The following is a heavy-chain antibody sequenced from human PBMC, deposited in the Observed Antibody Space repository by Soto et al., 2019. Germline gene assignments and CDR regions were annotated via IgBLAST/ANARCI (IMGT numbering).Heavy chain of an antibody. V-gene: IGHV3-74*01. CDR2: INTDGGRT. J-gene: IGHJ5*02. CDR3: ARVQLRSYDWVDP. Sequence: EVQLVESGGGLVQPGGSLRLSCAASGFTFSSYWMHWVRQVPGEGLMWVSRINTDGGRTNYADSVKGRFTISRDNAKNTLYLQMDSLRAEDTAVYYCARVQLRSYDWVDPWGQGTLVTVSS. CDR1: GFTFSSYW. D-gene: IGHD3-16*01.